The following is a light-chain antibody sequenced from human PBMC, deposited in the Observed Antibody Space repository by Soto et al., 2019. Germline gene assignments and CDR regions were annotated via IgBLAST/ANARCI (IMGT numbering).Light chain of an antibody. Sequence: EIVMTQSPATLSVSPGERATLSCRASQSVSSNLAWYQQKPGQAPRLLIYGASTKATGVPTRFSGSGSGTEFTLTVSSLQSEDFAVYYCQQYHNWWTFGQGTKWISN. J-gene: IGKJ1*01. V-gene: IGKV3-15*01. CDR1: QSVSSN. CDR2: GAS. CDR3: QQYHNWWT.